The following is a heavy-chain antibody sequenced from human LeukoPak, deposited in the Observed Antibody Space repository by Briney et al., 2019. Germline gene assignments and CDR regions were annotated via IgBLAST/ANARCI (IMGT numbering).Heavy chain of an antibody. V-gene: IGHV3-21*01. CDR3: ARDEVRYYYGSGSYHFDY. CDR2: ISSSSSYI. D-gene: IGHD3-10*01. Sequence: GGSLRLSCAASGFTFSSYSMNWVRQAPGKGLEWVSSISSSSSYIYYADSVKGRFTISRDNAKNSLYLQMNSLRAEDTAVYYCARDEVRYYYGSGSYHFDYWGQGTLVTVSS. J-gene: IGHJ4*02. CDR1: GFTFSSYS.